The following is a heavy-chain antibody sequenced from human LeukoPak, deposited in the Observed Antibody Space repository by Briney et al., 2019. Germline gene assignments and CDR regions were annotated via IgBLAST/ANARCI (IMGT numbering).Heavy chain of an antibody. CDR1: GGSISSGGYY. Sequence: SETLSLTCTVSGGSISSGGYYWSWIRQHPGKGLEWIGYIYYSGSTYYNPSLKSRVTISVDTSKNQSSLKLSSVTAADTAVYYCARDRGPYSGYDSYYFDYWGQGTLVTVSS. D-gene: IGHD5-12*01. CDR2: IYYSGST. V-gene: IGHV4-31*03. J-gene: IGHJ4*02. CDR3: ARDRGPYSGYDSYYFDY.